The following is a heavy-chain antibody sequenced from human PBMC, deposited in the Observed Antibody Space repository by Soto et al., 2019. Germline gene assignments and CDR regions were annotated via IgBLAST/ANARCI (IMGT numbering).Heavy chain of an antibody. D-gene: IGHD6-13*01. V-gene: IGHV3-7*04. Sequence: EVQLVESGGGLVQPGGSLTLSCAASGFTFRTYSMNWVRQAPGKGLEWVANINLDGSLINYVDSVKGRFTISRDNAGNSLYLQVSSLRAEDTALYFCASDVSTSWYSDDCHDMDVWGQGTTVTVSS. J-gene: IGHJ6*02. CDR1: GFTFRTYS. CDR3: ASDVSTSWYSDDCHDMDV. CDR2: INLDGSLI.